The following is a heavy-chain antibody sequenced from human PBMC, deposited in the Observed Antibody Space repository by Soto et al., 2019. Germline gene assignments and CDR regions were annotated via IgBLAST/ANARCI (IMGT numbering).Heavy chain of an antibody. J-gene: IGHJ6*02. CDR3: AKDSSGWGMDV. Sequence: GGSLRLSCAASGLTFSSYGMHWVRQAPGKGLEWVAVISYDGSNKYYADSVKGRFTISRDNSKNTLYLQMNSLRAEDTAVYYCAKDSSGWGMDVWGQGTTVTVSS. CDR2: ISYDGSNK. D-gene: IGHD6-19*01. V-gene: IGHV3-30*18. CDR1: GLTFSSYG.